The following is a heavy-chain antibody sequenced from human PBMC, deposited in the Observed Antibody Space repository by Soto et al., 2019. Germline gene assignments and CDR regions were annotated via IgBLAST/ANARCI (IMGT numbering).Heavy chain of an antibody. V-gene: IGHV3-30-3*01. Sequence: SLRLSCAASGFSFSSYALHWVRQAPGKGLEWVALLSYDGSNEYYADSVRGRFTISRDNSKNTLYLQMNSLRAEDTAVYYCARGGGYSFGLAPYYFDYWGQGTLVTVSS. J-gene: IGHJ4*02. CDR1: GFSFSSYA. CDR2: LSYDGSNE. D-gene: IGHD5-18*01. CDR3: ARGGGYSFGLAPYYFDY.